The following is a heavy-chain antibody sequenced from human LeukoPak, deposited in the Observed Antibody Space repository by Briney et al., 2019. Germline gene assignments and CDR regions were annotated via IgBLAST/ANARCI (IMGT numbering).Heavy chain of an antibody. V-gene: IGHV3-21*01. D-gene: IGHD2-2*01. Sequence: PGGSLRLSCAASGFTFSSYSMSWVRQAPGKGLEWVSSISSSSSYIYYADSVKGRFTISRDNAKNSLYLQMNSLRAEDTAVYYCARVVPAATDAFDIWGQGTMVTVSS. CDR3: ARVVPAATDAFDI. J-gene: IGHJ3*02. CDR2: ISSSSSYI. CDR1: GFTFSSYS.